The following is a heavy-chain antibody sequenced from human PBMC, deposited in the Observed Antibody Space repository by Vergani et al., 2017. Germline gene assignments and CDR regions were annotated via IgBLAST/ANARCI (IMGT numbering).Heavy chain of an antibody. Sequence: QVQLVESGGGVVQTGGSRRLSCAASGFTFSSYGMHWVRQVPGKGLEWVAYIHYDATNENYADSVKGRFTVSRDSSKNTLFLHMNSLRAEDTAVYYCAKDLAPGYSHGYNGMDVWGQGTTVTVSS. V-gene: IGHV3-30*02. CDR3: AKDLAPGYSHGYNGMDV. J-gene: IGHJ6*02. CDR1: GFTFSSYG. CDR2: IHYDATNE. D-gene: IGHD5-18*01.